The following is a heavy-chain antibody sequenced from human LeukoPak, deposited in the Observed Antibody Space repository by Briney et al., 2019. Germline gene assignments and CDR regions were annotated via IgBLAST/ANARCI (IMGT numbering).Heavy chain of an antibody. CDR2: IYYSGGT. CDR3: ARDLDY. V-gene: IGHV4-59*01. J-gene: IGHJ4*02. CDR1: GGSISSYY. Sequence: KTSETLSLTCTVSGGSISSYYWSWIRQPPGKGLEWIGYIYYSGGTNYNPSLKSRVTISVDTSKNQFSLKLSSVTAADTAVYYCARDLDYWGQGTLVTVSS.